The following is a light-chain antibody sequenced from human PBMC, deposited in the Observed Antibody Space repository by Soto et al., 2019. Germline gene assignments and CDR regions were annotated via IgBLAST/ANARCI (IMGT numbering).Light chain of an antibody. CDR1: QGIGSQ. CDR2: AAS. J-gene: IGKJ1*01. Sequence: DIQMTQSPSSVSASVGDRVSITCRASQGIGSQLAGYQQKPGKAPKLLIHAASTLQRGVPSRFSGSGSGTDFTLTISSLQSEDFATYYCQQANAFPRTFGQGTKVEIE. CDR3: QQANAFPRT. V-gene: IGKV1-12*01.